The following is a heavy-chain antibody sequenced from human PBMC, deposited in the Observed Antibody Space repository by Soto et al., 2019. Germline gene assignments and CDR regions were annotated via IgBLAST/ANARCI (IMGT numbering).Heavy chain of an antibody. CDR3: ARMQLAPLDAFDI. J-gene: IGHJ3*02. Sequence: GGSLRLSCAASGFTFSSYWMSWVRQAPGKGLEWVANIKQDGSEKYYVDSVKGRFTISRDNAKNSLYLQMNSLRAEDTAVYYCARMQLAPLDAFDIWGQGTMVTVSS. CDR1: GFTFSSYW. CDR2: IKQDGSEK. D-gene: IGHD6-13*01. V-gene: IGHV3-7*05.